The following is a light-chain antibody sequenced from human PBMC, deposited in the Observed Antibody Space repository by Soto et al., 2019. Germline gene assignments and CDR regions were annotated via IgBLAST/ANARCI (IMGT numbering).Light chain of an antibody. Sequence: EIVLTQSPATLSLSPGERATLSCRASQSVSSYLAWYQQKPGQAPRLLIYDASNRATGIPARFSGSGSGTDFTLTISSLEPEDFAVYYCQQRSSNWPPVTFGQGTRLEI. CDR3: QQRSSNWPPVT. CDR2: DAS. J-gene: IGKJ5*01. CDR1: QSVSSY. V-gene: IGKV3-11*01.